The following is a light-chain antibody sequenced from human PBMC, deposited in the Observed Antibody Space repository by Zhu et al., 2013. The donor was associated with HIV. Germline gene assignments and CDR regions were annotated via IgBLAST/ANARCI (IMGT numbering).Light chain of an antibody. V-gene: IGKV1-17*02. CDR3: QHYDGFST. J-gene: IGKJ2*01. Sequence: DIQMTQSPSSLSASVGDRVTVTCRASQGIRNDLGWYHQKPGKAPKRLIFAASTLQSGVPSRFSGSGSGTEFTLTISNLHPEDFATYYCQHYDGFSTFGQGTKVEIK. CDR2: AAS. CDR1: QGIRND.